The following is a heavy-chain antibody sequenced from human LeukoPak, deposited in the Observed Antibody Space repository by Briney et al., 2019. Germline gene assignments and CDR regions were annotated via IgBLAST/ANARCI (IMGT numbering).Heavy chain of an antibody. J-gene: IGHJ4*02. D-gene: IGHD2-15*01. Sequence: SETLSLTCTVSGGSVSDYYWGWIRQSPGKALEWIGYIYYTETSYNPSLKSRVTISADTSRDQFSLKLSSVTAADTAVYYCARFSGYCSANSCYPAYWGQGTLVSVSS. CDR3: ARFSGYCSANSCYPAY. CDR2: IYYTET. V-gene: IGHV4-59*02. CDR1: GGSVSDYY.